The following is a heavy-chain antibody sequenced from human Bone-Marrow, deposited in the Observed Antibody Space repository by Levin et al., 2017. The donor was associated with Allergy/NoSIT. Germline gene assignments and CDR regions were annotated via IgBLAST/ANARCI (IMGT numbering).Heavy chain of an antibody. CDR2: IITNSGTT. Sequence: PVKVSCKATGGIFSGFIISWVRQAPGQGPEWMGGIITNSGTTKYAEKFQGRVTITADTSTRTAYLDLSSLRGDDTAVYYCARNSRAGRGPALYWGQGTLITVSS. CDR3: ARNSRAGRGPALY. V-gene: IGHV1-69*06. J-gene: IGHJ4*02. CDR1: GGIFSGFI. D-gene: IGHD2/OR15-2a*01.